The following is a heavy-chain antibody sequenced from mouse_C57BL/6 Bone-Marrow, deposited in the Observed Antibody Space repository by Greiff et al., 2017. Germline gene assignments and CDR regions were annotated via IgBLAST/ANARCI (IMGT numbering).Heavy chain of an antibody. CDR2: INPSSGYT. Sequence: QVQLQQSGAELARPGASVKMSCKASGYTFTSYTMHWVKQRPGQGLEWIGYINPSSGYTKYNQKFKDKATLTADKSSSTAYMQLSSLTSEDSAVYYCARSFDLYAMDYWGQGTSVTVSS. V-gene: IGHV1-4*01. CDR1: GYTFTSYT. J-gene: IGHJ4*01. CDR3: ARSFDLYAMDY.